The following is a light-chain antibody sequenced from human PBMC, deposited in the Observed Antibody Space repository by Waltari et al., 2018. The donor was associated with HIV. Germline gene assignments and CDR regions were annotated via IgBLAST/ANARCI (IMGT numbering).Light chain of an antibody. CDR3: SSYAGNNILV. V-gene: IGLV2-8*01. CDR2: EVS. CDR1: TSDVGGYNY. Sequence: QSALTQPPSASGSPGQSVTISCTGTTSDVGGYNYVSWYQHHPGQAPKLMIYEVSKRPSGVPDRFSGSKSGNTASLTVSGLQADDEADYYCSSYAGNNILVFGGGTKLTVL. J-gene: IGLJ2*01.